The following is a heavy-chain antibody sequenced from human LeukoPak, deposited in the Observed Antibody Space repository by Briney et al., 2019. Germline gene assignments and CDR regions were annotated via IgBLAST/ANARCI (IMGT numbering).Heavy chain of an antibody. Sequence: GGSLRLSCAASGFTFSSYWMHWVRQAPGKGLVWVSRINTDGSSTSYADSVKGRFTISRDNAKNTLYLQMNSLRAEDTAVYYCAREDGIAAQDYWGQGTLVTVSS. J-gene: IGHJ4*02. CDR1: GFTFSSYW. CDR2: INTDGSST. CDR3: AREDGIAAQDY. D-gene: IGHD6-6*01. V-gene: IGHV3-74*01.